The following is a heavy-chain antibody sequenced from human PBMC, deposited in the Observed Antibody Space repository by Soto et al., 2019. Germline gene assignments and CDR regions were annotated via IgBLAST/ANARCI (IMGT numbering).Heavy chain of an antibody. CDR2: VYGSGYDT. V-gene: IGHV3-23*01. J-gene: IGHJ4*02. D-gene: IGHD2-15*01. CDR3: AKEIMAAAYATTSAFDL. Sequence: ERQLLESGGGLGQPGGSRRLSCVASGFTFSSFAMGRVRQSPGTGPGWVVGVYGSGYDTSFACSVNGRFTISRDNSENTLFLHMTNLRAEDTARYYCAKEIMAAAYATTSAFDLWGPGTVVSVS. CDR1: GFTFSSFA.